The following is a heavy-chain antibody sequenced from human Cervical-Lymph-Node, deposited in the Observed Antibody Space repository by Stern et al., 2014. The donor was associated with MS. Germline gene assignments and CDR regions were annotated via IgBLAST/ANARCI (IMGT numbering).Heavy chain of an antibody. CDR2: ITSSGAST. Sequence: EVQLEESGGGLVQPGGSLRLSCAASGFTFSNYAMHWVRQAPGKGLEWVSVITSSGASTDYADSVKGRLTISRDNSKNTLYLQMNSLRADDTAVYFCAKGGPTVLHGMDVWGRGTTVAVSS. V-gene: IGHV3-23*04. CDR3: AKGGPTVLHGMDV. D-gene: IGHD2-15*01. CDR1: GFTFSNYA. J-gene: IGHJ6*02.